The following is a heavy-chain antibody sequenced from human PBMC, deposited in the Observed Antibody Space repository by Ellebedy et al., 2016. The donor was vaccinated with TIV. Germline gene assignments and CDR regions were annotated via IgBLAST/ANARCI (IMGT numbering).Heavy chain of an antibody. V-gene: IGHV3-48*02. D-gene: IGHD1-26*01. CDR2: ISSSGTPI. Sequence: GESLKISXAASGFTFSTYGMTWVRQAPGRVLQWVSYISSSGTPIYYADSRKGRFTISSVNDKNSLYLQVNSLRDEDTAVYYCTRASDFDYWGQGTLVTVSS. CDR1: GFTFSTYG. CDR3: TRASDFDY. J-gene: IGHJ4*02.